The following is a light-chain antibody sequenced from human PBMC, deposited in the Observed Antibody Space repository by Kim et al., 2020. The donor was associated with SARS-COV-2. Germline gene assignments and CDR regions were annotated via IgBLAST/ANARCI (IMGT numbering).Light chain of an antibody. CDR1: QGISNY. V-gene: IGKV1-27*01. J-gene: IGKJ2*01. CDR2: SAS. CDR3: QMYYSAPHT. Sequence: SASVGDRVTITCRASQGISNYLAWYQQKPGKVPKLLIYSASALQSGVPSRVSGSGSGTDFTLTINSLQPEDVATYYCQMYYSAPHTFGPGTKLEI.